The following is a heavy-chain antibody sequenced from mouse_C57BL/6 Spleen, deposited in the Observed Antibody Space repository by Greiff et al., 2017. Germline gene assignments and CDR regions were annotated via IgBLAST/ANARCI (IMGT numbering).Heavy chain of an antibody. CDR2: IDPANGNT. Sequence: EVQLQQSVAELVRPGASVKLSCTASGFNFKNTYMHWVKQRPEQGLEWIGRIDPANGNTNYASKFKGKATITADTSSNTAYLQLSSLTSEDTAIXYSARASSYDSSSYWYFDVWGTGTTVTVSS. CDR1: GFNFKNTY. J-gene: IGHJ1*03. CDR3: ARASSYDSSSYWYFDV. D-gene: IGHD1-1*01. V-gene: IGHV14-3*01.